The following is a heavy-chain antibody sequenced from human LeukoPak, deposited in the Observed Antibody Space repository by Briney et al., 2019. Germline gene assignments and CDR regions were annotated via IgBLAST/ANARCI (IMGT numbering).Heavy chain of an antibody. D-gene: IGHD4-23*01. V-gene: IGHV4-34*01. CDR1: GGSFSGYY. J-gene: IGHJ4*02. Sequence: PSETLSLTCAVYGGSFSGYYWSWIRQPPGKGLEWIGEINHSGSTNYNPSLKSRVTISVDTSKNQFSLKVSSVTAADTAVYYCARESGDYGGNSHFDYWGQGTLVTVSS. CDR2: INHSGST. CDR3: ARESGDYGGNSHFDY.